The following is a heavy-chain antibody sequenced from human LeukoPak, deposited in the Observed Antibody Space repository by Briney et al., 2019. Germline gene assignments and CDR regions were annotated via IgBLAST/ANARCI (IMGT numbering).Heavy chain of an antibody. V-gene: IGHV3-30*04. CDR3: ATLTGTTGSDDY. CDR2: ISFDGSNK. CDR1: GFTLSISA. J-gene: IGHJ4*02. Sequence: PGGSLRLSCGASGFTLSISAMHWVRQAPGKGLEWVAVISFDGSNKYYADYVTGRFTVSRDNSKSTLFLQMSTLRAEDTAVYYCATLTGTTGSDDYWGQGTLVTVSS. D-gene: IGHD1-20*01.